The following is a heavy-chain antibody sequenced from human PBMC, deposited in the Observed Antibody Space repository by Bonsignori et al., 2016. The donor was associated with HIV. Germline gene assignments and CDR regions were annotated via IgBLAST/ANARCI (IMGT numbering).Heavy chain of an antibody. CDR2: IIPILGLG. V-gene: IGHV1-69*10. J-gene: IGHJ1*01. CDR3: ARDRDYYGSGSYYKYFHH. D-gene: IGHD3-10*01. Sequence: WVRQAPGQGLEWMGGIIPILGLGNYAQKFQGRVTITADKSTSTAYMELSSLRSEDTAVYYCARDRDYYGSGSYYKYFHHWGQGTLVTVSS.